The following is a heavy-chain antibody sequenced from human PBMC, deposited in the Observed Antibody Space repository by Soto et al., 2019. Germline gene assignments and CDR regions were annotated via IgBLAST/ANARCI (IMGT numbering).Heavy chain of an antibody. J-gene: IGHJ3*02. CDR2: ILPAFGTA. Sequence: QVRLVQSGAEVKKPGSSVKVSCKYSEGPFKTESITWLRQAPGQGLEWMGNILPAFGTADYAPKFQGRVTITADQATTTAYMELSSLTSQDTAFYFCARGHEYGGNSDAFDIWGQGTLVTVSS. CDR1: EGPFKTES. D-gene: IGHD4-17*01. CDR3: ARGHEYGGNSDAFDI. V-gene: IGHV1-69*13.